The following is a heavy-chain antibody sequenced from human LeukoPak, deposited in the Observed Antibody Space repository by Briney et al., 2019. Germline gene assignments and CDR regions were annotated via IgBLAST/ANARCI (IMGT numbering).Heavy chain of an antibody. D-gene: IGHD3-9*01. Sequence: SETLSLTCTVSGGSISSYYWSWIRQPPGKGLEWIGYFSYSGGTNYSPSLKSRVTISVDMSKNQFSLKLNSVTAADTAVYYCARVHFDWYSPHYFDYWGQGTLVTVSS. CDR1: GGSISSYY. J-gene: IGHJ4*02. CDR3: ARVHFDWYSPHYFDY. V-gene: IGHV4-59*01. CDR2: FSYSGGT.